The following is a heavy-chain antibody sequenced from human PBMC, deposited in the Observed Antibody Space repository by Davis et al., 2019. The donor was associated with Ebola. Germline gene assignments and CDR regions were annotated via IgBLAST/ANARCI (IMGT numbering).Heavy chain of an antibody. Sequence: AASVKVSCKASGYSFTDDGISWVRQAPGQGLEWMGWINPNSGGTNYAQKFQGWVTMTRDTSISTAYMELSRLRSDDTAVYYCARDLATMDRRDYSSGWYTRYYYYGMDVWGQGTTVTVSS. CDR3: ARDLATMDRRDYSSGWYTRYYYYGMDV. V-gene: IGHV1-2*04. CDR2: INPNSGGT. J-gene: IGHJ6*02. CDR1: GYSFTDDG. D-gene: IGHD6-19*01.